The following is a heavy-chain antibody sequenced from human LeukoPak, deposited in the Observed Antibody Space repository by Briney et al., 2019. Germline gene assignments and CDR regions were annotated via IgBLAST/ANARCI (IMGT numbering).Heavy chain of an antibody. V-gene: IGHV3-48*01. CDR1: GFTFSNYG. Sequence: LGGSLRLSCAASGFTFSNYGMNWVRQAPGKGLEWVSYVSTSGGTTFYADSVKGRFTISRDNAKNPLYLQMNSLRAEDTAVYYCASDLRVGDYWGQGTLLTVSS. D-gene: IGHD5/OR15-5a*01. CDR3: ASDLRVGDY. J-gene: IGHJ4*02. CDR2: VSTSGGTT.